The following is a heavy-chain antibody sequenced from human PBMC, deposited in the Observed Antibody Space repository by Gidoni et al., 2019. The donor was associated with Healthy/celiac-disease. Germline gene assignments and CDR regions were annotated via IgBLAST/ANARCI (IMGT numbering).Heavy chain of an antibody. CDR2: ISYDGSNK. D-gene: IGHD2-2*01. V-gene: IGHV3-30*18. J-gene: IGHJ6*02. CDR3: AKDIVVVPAAIYGMDV. CDR1: GFTFSSYG. Sequence: QVQLVESGGGVVQPGRSLRLSCAASGFTFSSYGMHWVRQAPGKGLEWVAVISYDGSNKYYADSVKGRFTISRDNSKNTLYLQMNSLRAEDTAVYYCAKDIVVVPAAIYGMDVWGQGTTVTVSS.